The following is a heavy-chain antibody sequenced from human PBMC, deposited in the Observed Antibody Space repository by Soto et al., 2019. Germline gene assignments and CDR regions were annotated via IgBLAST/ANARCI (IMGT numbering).Heavy chain of an antibody. CDR3: TRDLYQPVSGSYYYFGMEV. Sequence: PGGSLTLSCAATGFTFSTHWMHWVRQAPWKGPVWISRISPGGITDYADSVKGRFTMSRDNPKNTLYLQMDSLRAEATAMYYCTRDLYQPVSGSYYYFGMEVWGLVTTVTV. V-gene: IGHV3-74*01. D-gene: IGHD2-8*01. J-gene: IGHJ6*02. CDR1: GFTFSTHW. CDR2: ISPGGIT.